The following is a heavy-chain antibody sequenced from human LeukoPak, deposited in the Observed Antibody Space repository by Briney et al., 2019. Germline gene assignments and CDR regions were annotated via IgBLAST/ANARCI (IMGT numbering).Heavy chain of an antibody. CDR2: IKQDGSEK. CDR3: ARVITMVRGGFFDY. CDR1: GFTFSSYW. D-gene: IGHD3-10*01. V-gene: IGHV3-7*01. Sequence: GGSLRLSCAASGFTFSSYWMSWVRQAPGKGLEWVANIKQDGSEKYYVDSVKGRFTISRDNAKNSLYLQMNSLRAEDTAVYYCARVITMVRGGFFDYWGQGTLVTVSS. J-gene: IGHJ4*02.